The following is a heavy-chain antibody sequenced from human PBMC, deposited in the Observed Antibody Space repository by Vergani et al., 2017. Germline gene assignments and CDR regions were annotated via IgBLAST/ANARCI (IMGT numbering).Heavy chain of an antibody. CDR3: ARGGGIAARPASTKRGGAHYYMDV. CDR2: INHSGST. V-gene: IGHV4-34*01. J-gene: IGHJ6*03. D-gene: IGHD6-6*01. Sequence: QVQLQESGPGLVKPSETLSLTCAVYGGSFSGYYWSWIRQPPGKGLEWIGEINHSGSTNYNPSLKSRVTISVDTSKNQFSLKLSSVTAADTAVYYCARGGGIAARPASTKRGGAHYYMDVWGKGTTVTVSS. CDR1: GGSFSGYY.